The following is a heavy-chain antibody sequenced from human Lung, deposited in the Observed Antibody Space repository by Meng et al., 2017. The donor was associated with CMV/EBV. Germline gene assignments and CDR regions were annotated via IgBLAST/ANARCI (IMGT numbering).Heavy chain of an antibody. CDR3: ARDAEQLVRGGGMDV. Sequence: GGSLRLXCATSGFTFSSYAMTWVRQAPGKGLEWVSSISSSSSYIYYADSVKGRFTISRDNAKNSLYLQMNSLRAEDTAVYYCARDAEQLVRGGGMDVWGQGXTVTFSS. J-gene: IGHJ6*02. V-gene: IGHV3-21*01. D-gene: IGHD6-6*01. CDR1: GFTFSSYA. CDR2: ISSSSSYI.